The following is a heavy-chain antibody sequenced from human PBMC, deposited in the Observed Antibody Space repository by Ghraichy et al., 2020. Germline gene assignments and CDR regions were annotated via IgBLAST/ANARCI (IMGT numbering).Heavy chain of an antibody. CDR3: ASWGDYYGSGSYLVFDY. J-gene: IGHJ4*02. CDR1: GGSISSSSYY. Sequence: SETLSLTCTVSGGSISSSSYYWGWIRQPPGKGLEWIGSIYYSGSTDYNPSLKSRVTISVDTSKNQFSLKRSSVTAADTAVYYCASWGDYYGSGSYLVFDYWGQGTLVTVSS. V-gene: IGHV4-39*01. CDR2: IYYSGST. D-gene: IGHD3-10*01.